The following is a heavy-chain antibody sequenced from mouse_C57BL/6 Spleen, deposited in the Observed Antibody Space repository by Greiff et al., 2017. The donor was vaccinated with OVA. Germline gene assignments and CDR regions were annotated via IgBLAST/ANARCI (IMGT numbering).Heavy chain of an antibody. CDR3: AKEKDYDYPAWFAY. J-gene: IGHJ3*01. D-gene: IGHD2-4*01. V-gene: IGHV2-5*01. CDR2: IWRGGST. Sequence: VQLQQSGPGLVQPSQSLSITCTVSGFSLTSYGVHLVRQSPGKGLEWLGVIWRGGSTDYTAAFMSRLSITKDNSKSQVFFKMNSLQADDTAIYYCAKEKDYDYPAWFAYWGQGTLVTVSA. CDR1: GFSLTSYG.